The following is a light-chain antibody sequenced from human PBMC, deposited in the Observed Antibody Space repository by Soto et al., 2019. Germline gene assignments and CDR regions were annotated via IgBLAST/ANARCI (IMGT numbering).Light chain of an antibody. Sequence: EIVLTQSPATLSVSPGERASLSCRASQTVGSNLAWYQQKPGQTPRLLIYGASTRAAGIAARFSGSGSGTDFTLTISSLQSEDFAVYYRQQYNNWPITFGQGTRLEIK. CDR3: QQYNNWPIT. J-gene: IGKJ5*01. CDR2: GAS. CDR1: QTVGSN. V-gene: IGKV3-15*01.